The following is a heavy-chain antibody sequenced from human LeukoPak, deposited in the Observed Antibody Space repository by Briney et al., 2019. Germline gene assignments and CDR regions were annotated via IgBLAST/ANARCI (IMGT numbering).Heavy chain of an antibody. Sequence: SETLSLTWAVSGGSLSSGGYSWSWIRQPPGKGLEWIGYIYHSGSTYYNPSLKSRVTISVDRSKNQFSLKLSSVTAADTAVYYCARGDNWFDPWGQGTLVTVSS. CDR3: ARGDNWFDP. V-gene: IGHV4-30-2*01. CDR1: GGSLSSGGYS. CDR2: IYHSGST. J-gene: IGHJ5*02.